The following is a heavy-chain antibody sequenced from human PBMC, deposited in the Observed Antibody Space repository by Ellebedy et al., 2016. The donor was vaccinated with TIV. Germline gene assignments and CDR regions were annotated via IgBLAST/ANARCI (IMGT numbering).Heavy chain of an antibody. D-gene: IGHD6-25*01. Sequence: GESLKISCAASGFTSSDYWMSWVRQAPGKGLEWVANIKQDGSEKYYVDSVKGRFTISRDNAKNSLYLQMNSLGAEDTAVYYCARNRLVGYDAFDIWGQGTMVTVYS. V-gene: IGHV3-7*01. CDR2: IKQDGSEK. CDR1: GFTSSDYW. J-gene: IGHJ3*02. CDR3: ARNRLVGYDAFDI.